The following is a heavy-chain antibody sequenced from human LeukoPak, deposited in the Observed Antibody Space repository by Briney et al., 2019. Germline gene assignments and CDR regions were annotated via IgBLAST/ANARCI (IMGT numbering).Heavy chain of an antibody. CDR2: ISGSGGST. J-gene: IGHJ4*02. D-gene: IGHD2-21*02. V-gene: IGHV3-23*01. Sequence: GSLRLSCAASGFTFSSYAMSWVRQAPGKGLAWVSAISGSGGSTYYADSVKGRFTISRDNAKNSIYLQMNSLRVEDTAVYYCAKDIVGGGDDYWGQGTLVIVSS. CDR3: AKDIVGGGDDY. CDR1: GFTFSSYA.